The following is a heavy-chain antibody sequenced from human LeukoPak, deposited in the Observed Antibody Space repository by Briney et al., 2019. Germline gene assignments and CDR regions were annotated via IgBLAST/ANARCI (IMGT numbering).Heavy chain of an antibody. CDR2: IYYSGST. J-gene: IGHJ4*02. V-gene: IGHV4-39*01. CDR3: VYYDSSGYPGDY. Sequence: SETLSLTCTVSGGSISSSSYYWGWIRQPPGTGLEWIGSIYYSGSTYYNPSLKSRVTISVDTSKNQFSLKLSSVTAADTAVYYCVYYDSSGYPGDYWGQGTLVTVSS. CDR1: GGSISSSSYY. D-gene: IGHD3-22*01.